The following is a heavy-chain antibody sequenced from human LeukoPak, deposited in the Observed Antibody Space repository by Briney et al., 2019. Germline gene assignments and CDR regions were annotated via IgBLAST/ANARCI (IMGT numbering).Heavy chain of an antibody. CDR3: ARDYGLGISRAFDI. D-gene: IGHD4-17*01. CDR1: GFTFSSYA. CDR2: ISYDGSNK. V-gene: IGHV3-30*01. J-gene: IGHJ3*02. Sequence: GGSLRLSCAASGFTFSSYAMHWVRQAPGKGLEWVAVISYDGSNKYYADSMEGRFTISRDNSKNTLYLQMNSLRAEDTAVYYCARDYGLGISRAFDIWGQGTMVTVSS.